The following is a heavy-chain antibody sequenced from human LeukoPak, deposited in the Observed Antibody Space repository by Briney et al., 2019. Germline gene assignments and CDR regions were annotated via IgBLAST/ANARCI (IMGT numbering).Heavy chain of an antibody. J-gene: IGHJ4*02. CDR1: GGSISSYY. CDR2: IYYTGST. D-gene: IGHD3-22*01. CDR3: ARYYYDRSGYFPDYFDH. V-gene: IGHV4-59*01. Sequence: LETLSLTCTVSGGSISSYYWIWIRQPPGKGLEWIGYIYYTGSTTYNPSLKSRLTISVDTSKNQFSLKLTSVTAADTAVYYCARYYYDRSGYFPDYFDHWGQGTLVTVSS.